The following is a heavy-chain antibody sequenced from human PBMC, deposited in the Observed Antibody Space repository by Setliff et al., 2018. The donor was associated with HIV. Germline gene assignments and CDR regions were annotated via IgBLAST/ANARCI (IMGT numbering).Heavy chain of an antibody. D-gene: IGHD1-26*01. Sequence: GGSLRLSCAASGFTFSNYAMSWVRQAPGKGLDWVSVISGSGDSTYYADSVKGRFTISRDNSKNSLSLQMNSLRAEDTAVYYCAKDRKDSGSYPYFDYWGQGILVTVSS. V-gene: IGHV3-23*01. CDR1: GFTFSNYA. CDR2: ISGSGDST. CDR3: AKDRKDSGSYPYFDY. J-gene: IGHJ4*02.